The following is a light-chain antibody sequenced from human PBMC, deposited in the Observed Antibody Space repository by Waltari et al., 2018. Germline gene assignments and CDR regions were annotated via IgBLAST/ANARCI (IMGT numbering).Light chain of an antibody. CDR3: QQSYSTPST. CDR1: QSISSY. J-gene: IGKJ2*01. CDR2: AAS. Sequence: DIQMTQSPSSLSASVGDRVTITCRASQSISSYLNWYQQKPGKAPQLLIYAASSLQSGVPSRFSGSGSGTDFTLTIISLQPEDFATYYCQQSYSTPSTFGQGTKLEVK. V-gene: IGKV1-39*01.